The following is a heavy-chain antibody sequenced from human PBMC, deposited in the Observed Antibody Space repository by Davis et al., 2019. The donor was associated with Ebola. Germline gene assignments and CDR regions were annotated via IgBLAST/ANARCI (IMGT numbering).Heavy chain of an antibody. V-gene: IGHV3-48*02. CDR3: ARGSEMANPADGDY. Sequence: GESLKISCAASGFTFSNAWMNWVRQVPGKGLEWVSYISSSSSTIYYADSVKGRFTISRDNTKNSLYLQMNSLSNEDTAVYYCARGSEMANPADGDYWGQGTLVTVSS. CDR2: ISSSSSTI. CDR1: GFTFSNAW. J-gene: IGHJ4*02. D-gene: IGHD5-24*01.